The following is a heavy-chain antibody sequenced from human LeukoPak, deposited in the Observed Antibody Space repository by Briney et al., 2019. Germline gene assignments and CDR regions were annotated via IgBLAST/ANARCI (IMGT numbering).Heavy chain of an antibody. Sequence: PSETLSLTCTVSGGSINSYYWSWIRQPPGKGLEWIGYIYYSGSTNYNPSLKSRVTISVDTSKNHFSLKLSAVTAADTAVYYCAREIGRYCSGGSCYSSDYWGQGTLVTVSS. J-gene: IGHJ4*02. D-gene: IGHD2-15*01. V-gene: IGHV4-59*01. CDR2: IYYSGST. CDR3: AREIGRYCSGGSCYSSDY. CDR1: GGSINSYY.